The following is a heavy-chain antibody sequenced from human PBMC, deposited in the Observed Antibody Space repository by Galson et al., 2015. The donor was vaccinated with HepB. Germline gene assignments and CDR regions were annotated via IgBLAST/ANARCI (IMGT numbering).Heavy chain of an antibody. V-gene: IGHV3-15*01. Sequence: SLRLSCAASGFTFSNAWMSWVRQAPGKGLEWVGRIKSKTDGGTTDYAAPVKGRFAISRDDSKNMLYLQMNSLKTEDTAVYYCTTDGGGDYYDSSCYPYDAFDIWGQGTMVTVSS. CDR1: GFTFSNAW. CDR3: TTDGGGDYYDSSCYPYDAFDI. D-gene: IGHD3-22*01. CDR2: IKSKTDGGTT. J-gene: IGHJ3*02.